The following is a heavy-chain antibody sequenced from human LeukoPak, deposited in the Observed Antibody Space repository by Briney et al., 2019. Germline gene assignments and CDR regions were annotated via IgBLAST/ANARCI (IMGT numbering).Heavy chain of an antibody. CDR1: GGSISSSSYY. V-gene: IGHV4-39*01. D-gene: IGHD3-10*01. CDR3: ARQAPLYAKSITMVRGAPGS. CDR2: IYYSGST. Sequence: SETLSLTCTVSGGSISSSSYYWGWIRQPPGRGLEWSGSIYYSGSTYYNPSLKSRVTISVDTSKNQFSLTLSSVTAADTAVYYCARQAPLYAKSITMVRGAPGSWGQGTLVTVSS. J-gene: IGHJ5*02.